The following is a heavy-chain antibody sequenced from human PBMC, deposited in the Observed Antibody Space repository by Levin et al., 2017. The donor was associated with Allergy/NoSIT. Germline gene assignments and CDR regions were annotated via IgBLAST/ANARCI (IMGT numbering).Heavy chain of an antibody. CDR1: GFTFSNYA. CDR2: IGGSSGNT. V-gene: IGHV3-23*01. J-gene: IGHJ6*02. CDR3: AKPNGPGRYHIRYGMDV. Sequence: HPGGSLRLSCAASGFTFSNYAMSWVRQAPGKGLEWVSGIGGSSGNTYYADSVKGRFTISIDNSENTLYLQINSLRAEDTAVYYCAKPNGPGRYHIRYGMDVWGQGTTVTVSS. D-gene: IGHD3-10*01.